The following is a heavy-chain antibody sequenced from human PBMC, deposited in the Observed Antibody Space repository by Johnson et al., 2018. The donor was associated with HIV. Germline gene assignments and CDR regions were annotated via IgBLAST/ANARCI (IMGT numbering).Heavy chain of an antibody. CDR3: AREQELIGERAFDI. CDR1: GFTFSSYW. D-gene: IGHD6-13*01. CDR2: IKQDGSEK. V-gene: IGHV3-7*01. Sequence: VQLVESGGGLVQPGGSLRLSCAASGFTFSSYWMSWVRQAPGKGLEWVANIKQDGSEKYYVDPVKGRFTISRDNAKNSLYLQMSSLRAEGTAVDYCAREQELIGERAFDIWGQGTMVTVSS. J-gene: IGHJ3*02.